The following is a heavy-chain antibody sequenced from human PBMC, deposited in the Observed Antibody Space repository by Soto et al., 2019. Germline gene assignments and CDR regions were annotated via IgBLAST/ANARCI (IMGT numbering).Heavy chain of an antibody. V-gene: IGHV4-4*02. D-gene: IGHD2-15*01. J-gene: IGHJ4*02. Sequence: QVQLQESGPGLMRPSGTLALTCAVSGGSISSSNWWNWVRQPPGKGLEWIGEIYHSGATNYNPSLNSRVTISVDKSKNQFSLKLSSVTAAETAVYYCARAVGYCSGGSCHGLDYWGQGTLVTVSS. CDR1: GGSISSSNW. CDR2: IYHSGAT. CDR3: ARAVGYCSGGSCHGLDY.